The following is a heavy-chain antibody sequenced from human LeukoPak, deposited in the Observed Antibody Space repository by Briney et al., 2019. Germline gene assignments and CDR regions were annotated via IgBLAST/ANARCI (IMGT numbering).Heavy chain of an antibody. CDR3: ARDPGSCSGGSCLPPGLFHY. CDR2: ICINSSYI. CDR1: GFTFSSYR. V-gene: IGHV3-21*01. Sequence: VGSLRLSRAASGFTFSSYRINGVGPAPGRGVAWVSSICINSSYIYYADSVKRRFTISRDNAKNSLYLQMNGLRDEDTAVYYCARDPGSCSGGSCLPPGLFHYWGQGTLVSVSS. D-gene: IGHD2-15*01. J-gene: IGHJ4*02.